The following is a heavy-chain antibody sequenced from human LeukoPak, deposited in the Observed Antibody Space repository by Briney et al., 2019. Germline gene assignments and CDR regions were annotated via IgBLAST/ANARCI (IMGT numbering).Heavy chain of an antibody. Sequence: GGSLRLSCAASGFTFSNYAMSWVRQAPGKGLEWVSGISGSGGSTYYADSVKGRFTISRDNSKNTLYLQMNSLRAEDTVVYYCAKVAGSSPIYYFDYWGQGTLVTVSS. J-gene: IGHJ4*02. CDR1: GFTFSNYA. V-gene: IGHV3-23*01. CDR3: AKVAGSSPIYYFDY. D-gene: IGHD2-15*01. CDR2: ISGSGGST.